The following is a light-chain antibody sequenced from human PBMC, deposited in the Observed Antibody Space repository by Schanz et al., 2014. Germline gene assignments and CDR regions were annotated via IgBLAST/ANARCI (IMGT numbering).Light chain of an antibody. CDR2: GAS. CDR1: QSVSSN. J-gene: IGKJ4*01. Sequence: EIVMTQSPATLSVSPGERATLSCRASQSVSSNLAWYQQKPGQAPSLLIYGASTRATGIPARFSGSGSGTEFTLTITRLEPEDFAVYYCQQYGSSLVTFGGGTKVEIK. V-gene: IGKV3-15*01. CDR3: QQYGSSLVT.